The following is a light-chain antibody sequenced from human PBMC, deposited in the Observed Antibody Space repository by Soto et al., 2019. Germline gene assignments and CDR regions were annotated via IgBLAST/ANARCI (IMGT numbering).Light chain of an antibody. CDR1: SSDVGGYNY. CDR3: SSYTSSSTLHYV. V-gene: IGLV2-14*01. J-gene: IGLJ1*01. CDR2: DVS. Sequence: QSALTQPASVSGSPGQSITISCTGTSSDVGGYNYVSWYQQHPGKAPKLMIYDVSNRPSGVSNRFSGSKSGNTASLTISVLQAEDEADYYCSSYTSSSTLHYVFGTGTKVTGL.